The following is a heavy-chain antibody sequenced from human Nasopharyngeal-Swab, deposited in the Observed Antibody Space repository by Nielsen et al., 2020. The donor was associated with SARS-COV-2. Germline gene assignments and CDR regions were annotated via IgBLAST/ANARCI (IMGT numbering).Heavy chain of an antibody. CDR2: ISSSSSYT. J-gene: IGHJ3*02. CDR1: GFTFSDYY. CDR3: ANLIFGDAFDI. V-gene: IGHV3-11*06. D-gene: IGHD3-3*01. Sequence: GESLKISWAAYGFTFSDYYMSWIRQAPGKGLEWVSYISSSSSYTDYADSVKGRFTISRDNSKNTLYLQMNSLRAEDTAVYYCANLIFGDAFDIWGQGTMVTVSS.